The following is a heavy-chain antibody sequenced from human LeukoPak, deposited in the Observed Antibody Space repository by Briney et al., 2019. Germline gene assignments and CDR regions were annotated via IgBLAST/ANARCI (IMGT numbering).Heavy chain of an antibody. CDR2: IIPILGIA. D-gene: IGHD6-19*01. CDR1: GGTFSSYA. J-gene: IGHJ4*02. CDR3: ARSPPTTSAVAGTRGDY. V-gene: IGHV1-69*04. Sequence: ASVKVSCKASGGTFSSYAISWVRQAPGQGLEWMGRIIPILGIANYAQKFQGRVTITADKSTSTAYMELSSLRSEDTAVYYCARSPPTTSAVAGTRGDYWGQGTLVTVSS.